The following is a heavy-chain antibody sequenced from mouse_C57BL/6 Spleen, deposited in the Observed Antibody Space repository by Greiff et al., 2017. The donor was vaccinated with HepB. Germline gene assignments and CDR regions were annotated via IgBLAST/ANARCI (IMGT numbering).Heavy chain of an antibody. Sequence: VQLKQSGPELVKPGASVKMSCKASGYTFTDYNMHWVKQSHGKSLEWIGYINPNNGGTSYNQKFKGKATLTVNKSSSTAYMELRSLTSEDSAVYYCARVGYDEAFAYWGQGTLVTVSA. V-gene: IGHV1-22*01. J-gene: IGHJ3*01. D-gene: IGHD2-2*01. CDR2: INPNNGGT. CDR3: ARVGYDEAFAY. CDR1: GYTFTDYN.